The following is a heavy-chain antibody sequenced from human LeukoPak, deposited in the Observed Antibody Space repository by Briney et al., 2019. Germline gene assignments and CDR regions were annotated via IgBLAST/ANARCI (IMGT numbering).Heavy chain of an antibody. CDR1: GGSISSYY. Sequence: PSETLSLTCTVSGGSISSYYWSWIRQPPGKGLEWIGYIYYSGSTNYNPSLKSRATISVDTSKDQFSLKLSSVTAADTAVYYCARHDSAYNWFDPWGQGTLVTVSS. CDR2: IYYSGST. V-gene: IGHV4-59*08. D-gene: IGHD2-21*01. CDR3: ARHDSAYNWFDP. J-gene: IGHJ5*02.